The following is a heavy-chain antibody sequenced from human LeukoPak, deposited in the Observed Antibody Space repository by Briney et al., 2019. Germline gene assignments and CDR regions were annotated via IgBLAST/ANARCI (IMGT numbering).Heavy chain of an antibody. J-gene: IGHJ4*02. V-gene: IGHV3-53*01. CDR2: IYSGGNT. Sequence: PGGSLRLSCTASGLTVSSNCMSWVRQAPGKGLEWVSFIYSGGNTYYADCVKRRFTISRDNYKNTVHLQMNSLRAEDTAMYYCARRAGDYSHPYDYWGQGTLVTVSS. CDR3: ARRAGDYSHPYDY. D-gene: IGHD3-22*01. CDR1: GLTVSSNC.